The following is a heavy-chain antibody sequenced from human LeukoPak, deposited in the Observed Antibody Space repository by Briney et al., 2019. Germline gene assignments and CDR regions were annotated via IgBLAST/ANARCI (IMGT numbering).Heavy chain of an antibody. V-gene: IGHV4-59*08. D-gene: IGHD5-12*01. CDR2: IYYSGST. Sequence: SETLSLTCTVSGGSINSYYWSWIRQPPGKGLEYIGYIYYSGSTDYNPSLKSRVTISVDTSKNRFPLNLSSVTAADTAVYYCARHSGRLGPFDYWGQGTLVTVSS. J-gene: IGHJ4*02. CDR1: GGSINSYY. CDR3: ARHSGRLGPFDY.